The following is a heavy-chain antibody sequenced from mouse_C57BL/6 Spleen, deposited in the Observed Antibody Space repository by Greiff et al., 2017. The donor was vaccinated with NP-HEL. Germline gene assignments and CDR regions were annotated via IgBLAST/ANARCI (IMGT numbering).Heavy chain of an antibody. J-gene: IGHJ4*01. D-gene: IGHD2-3*01. Sequence: VQLKESGPELVKPGASVKISCKASGYSFTGYYMNWVKQSPEKSLEWIGEINPSTGGTTYNQKFKAKATLTVDKSSSTAYMQLKSLTSEDSAVYYCARKDGYYVAIDYWGQGTSVTVSS. V-gene: IGHV1-42*01. CDR3: ARKDGYYVAIDY. CDR2: INPSTGGT. CDR1: GYSFTGYY.